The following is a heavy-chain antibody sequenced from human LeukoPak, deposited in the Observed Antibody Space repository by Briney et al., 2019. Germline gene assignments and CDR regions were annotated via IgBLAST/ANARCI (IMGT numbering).Heavy chain of an antibody. CDR3: ARGRGYSSGWYGNRGYFQH. Sequence: PSETLSLTCTVSGGSISSGDYYWSWIRQPPGKGLEWIGYIYYSGSTYYNPSLKSRVTISVDTSKNQFSLKLRSVTAADTAVYYCARGRGYSSGWYGNRGYFQHWGQGTLVTVSS. CDR2: IYYSGST. D-gene: IGHD6-19*01. V-gene: IGHV4-30-4*01. J-gene: IGHJ1*01. CDR1: GGSISSGDYY.